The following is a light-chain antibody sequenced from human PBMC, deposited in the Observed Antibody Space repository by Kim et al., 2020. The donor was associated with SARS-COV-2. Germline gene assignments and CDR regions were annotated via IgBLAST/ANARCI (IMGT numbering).Light chain of an antibody. CDR3: QVWDSSSDHRA. Sequence: SYELTQPPSVSVAPGKTARITCGGNNIGSKSVHWYQQKPGQAPVLVIYYDSDRPSGIPERFSGSNSGNTATLTISRVEAGDEADYYCQVWDSSSDHRAFGTGTKVTVL. V-gene: IGLV3-21*04. J-gene: IGLJ1*01. CDR2: YDS. CDR1: NIGSKS.